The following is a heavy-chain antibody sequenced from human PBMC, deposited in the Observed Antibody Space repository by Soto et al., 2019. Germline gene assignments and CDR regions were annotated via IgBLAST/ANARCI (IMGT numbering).Heavy chain of an antibody. Sequence: SDTLSLTCAVYCVSFSGYYWSLIRQPPGKGLEWIGEINHSGSTNYNPSLKSRVTISVDTSKNQFSLKLSSVTAADTAVYYCARGYSGYDPYWGQGTLVTVSS. J-gene: IGHJ4*02. CDR2: INHSGST. CDR1: CVSFSGYY. V-gene: IGHV4-34*01. D-gene: IGHD5-12*01. CDR3: ARGYSGYDPY.